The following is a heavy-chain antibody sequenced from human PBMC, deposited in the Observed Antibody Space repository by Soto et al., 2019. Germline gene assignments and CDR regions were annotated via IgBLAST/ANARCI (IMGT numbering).Heavy chain of an antibody. V-gene: IGHV3-74*03. CDR2: INGDGSDI. D-gene: IGHD4-17*01. CDR3: ARDQTTGDWFDA. J-gene: IGHJ5*02. Sequence: PGGSLRLSCGASGFDFNHYWMHWVRQDPGKGLVWVSRINGDGSDIKYADSVKGRFTISRDNAKNTVYLQMNSLRAEDTAVYYCARDQTTGDWFDAWGQGTLVTVSS. CDR1: GFDFNHYW.